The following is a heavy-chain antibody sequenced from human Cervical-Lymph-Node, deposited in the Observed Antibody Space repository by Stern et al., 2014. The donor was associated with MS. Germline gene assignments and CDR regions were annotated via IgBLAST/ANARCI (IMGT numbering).Heavy chain of an antibody. CDR1: GGSISSGNW. J-gene: IGHJ5*01. CDR2: IYHSGST. CDR3: ARAYTSGSRWFDS. D-gene: IGHD3-10*01. Sequence: QLQLQESGPGLVKPSGTVSLSCAVSGGSISSGNWWSWVRQPPGKGLEWIGEIYHSGSTNDNPSLKRRVPISVDKAKNHFSLKLRSVTAADTAVYYCARAYTSGSRWFDSWGQGTLVTVSS. V-gene: IGHV4-4*02.